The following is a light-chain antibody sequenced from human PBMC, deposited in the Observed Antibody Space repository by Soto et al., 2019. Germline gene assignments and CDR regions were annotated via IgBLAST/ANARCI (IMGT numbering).Light chain of an antibody. CDR1: QSVSSN. CDR3: QLYGNSPP. J-gene: IGKJ5*01. CDR2: DAS. V-gene: IGKV3-15*01. Sequence: EIVMTQSPATLSVSPGERATLSCRASQSVSSNLAWYQQKPGQAPRLLIYDASTRATGIPARFTGSGSGTEITLTISSLQSEDFAVYYCQLYGNSPPFGQGTRLEIK.